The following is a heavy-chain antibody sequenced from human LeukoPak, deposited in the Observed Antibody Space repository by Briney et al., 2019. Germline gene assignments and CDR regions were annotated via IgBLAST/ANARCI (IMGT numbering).Heavy chain of an antibody. J-gene: IGHJ5*02. D-gene: IGHD3-22*01. CDR3: ARDHRKYYYDSSGSGGLRAFDP. V-gene: IGHV3-74*01. CDR2: INSDGSST. CDR1: GLTFSSYW. Sequence: GGSLRLSCAASGLTFSSYWMHWVRQAPGKGLVWVSRINSDGSSTSYADSVKGRFTISRDNAKNTLYLQMNSLRAEDTAVYYCARDHRKYYYDSSGSGGLRAFDPWGQGTLVTVSS.